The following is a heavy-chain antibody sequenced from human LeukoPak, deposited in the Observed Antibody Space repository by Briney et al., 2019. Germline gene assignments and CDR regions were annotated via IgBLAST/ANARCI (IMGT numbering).Heavy chain of an antibody. V-gene: IGHV4-34*01. Sequence: PSETLSLTCAVYGGSFSGYYWSWIRQPPGKGLEWIGEINHSGSTNYNPSLKSRVTISVDTSKNQFSLKLSSVTAADTAVYYCARGPRDIVVVVAAPFDYWGRGTLVTVSS. D-gene: IGHD2-15*01. CDR2: INHSGST. J-gene: IGHJ4*02. CDR3: ARGPRDIVVVVAAPFDY. CDR1: GGSFSGYY.